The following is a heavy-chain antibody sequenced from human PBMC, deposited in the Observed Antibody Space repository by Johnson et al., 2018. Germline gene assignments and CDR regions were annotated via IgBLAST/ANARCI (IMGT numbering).Heavy chain of an antibody. CDR2: IWYDGSNK. D-gene: IGHD3-22*01. Sequence: QVQLVESGGGVVQPGRSLRLSCAASGFTFSSYGMHWVRQAPGKGLEWVAVIWYDGSNKYYADSVKGRVTISRDNSKNTLYLQMNSLRAEDTALYYCAKDMCSGWYYDGSGYIAFDIWGQGTMVTVSS. V-gene: IGHV3-33*06. J-gene: IGHJ3*02. CDR3: AKDMCSGWYYDGSGYIAFDI. CDR1: GFTFSSYG.